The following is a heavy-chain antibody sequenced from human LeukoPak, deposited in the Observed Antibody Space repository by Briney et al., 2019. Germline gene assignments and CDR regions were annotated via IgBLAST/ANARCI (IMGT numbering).Heavy chain of an antibody. CDR2: IYTSGST. J-gene: IGHJ4*02. D-gene: IGHD5-12*01. CDR1: GGSISSYY. V-gene: IGHV4-4*09. Sequence: SETLSLTCTVSGGSISSYYWSWIRQPPGKGLEWIGYIYTSGSTSYNPSLKSRVTISVDTSKNQFSLKLSSVTAADTAVYYCARHGYSGYGPHFDYWGQGTLVTVSS. CDR3: ARHGYSGYGPHFDY.